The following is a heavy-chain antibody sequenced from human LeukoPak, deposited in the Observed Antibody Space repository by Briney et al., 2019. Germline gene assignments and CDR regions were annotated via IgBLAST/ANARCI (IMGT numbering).Heavy chain of an antibody. CDR2: IYSGGST. Sequence: GGSLRLSCAASGFTVSSNYMSWVRQAPGKGLEWVSVIYSGGSTYYADSVKGRSTISRDNSKNTLYLQMNSLRAEDTAVYYCAKGRGYGNHDAFDIWGQGTMVTVSS. D-gene: IGHD5-18*01. J-gene: IGHJ3*02. V-gene: IGHV3-53*01. CDR3: AKGRGYGNHDAFDI. CDR1: GFTVSSNY.